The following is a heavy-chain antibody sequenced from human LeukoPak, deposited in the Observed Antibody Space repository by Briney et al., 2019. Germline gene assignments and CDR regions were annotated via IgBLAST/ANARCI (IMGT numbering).Heavy chain of an antibody. CDR3: AKVTITYYHDSSEAPFFDY. CDR1: GFTFSSYG. J-gene: IGHJ4*02. D-gene: IGHD3-22*01. V-gene: IGHV3-30*18. CDR2: ISYDGSNK. Sequence: GRSLRLSCAASGFTFSSYGMHWVRQAPGKGLEWVAVISYDGSNKYYADSVKGRFTISRDNSKNTLYLQMNSLRAEDTAVYYCAKVTITYYHDSSEAPFFDYWGQGTLVTVSS.